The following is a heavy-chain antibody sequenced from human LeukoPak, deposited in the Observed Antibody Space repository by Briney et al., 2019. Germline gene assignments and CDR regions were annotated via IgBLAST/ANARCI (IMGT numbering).Heavy chain of an antibody. D-gene: IGHD5-18*01. CDR1: GGSISSSSYY. J-gene: IGHJ5*02. V-gene: IGHV4-39*07. Sequence: PSETLSLTCTVSGGSISSSSYYWGWIRQPPGKGLEWIGSIYYSGSTYYNPSLKSRVTISVDTSKNQFSLKLSSVTAADTAVYYCARIGYSYGSVHNWFDPWGQGTLVTVSS. CDR3: ARIGYSYGSVHNWFDP. CDR2: IYYSGST.